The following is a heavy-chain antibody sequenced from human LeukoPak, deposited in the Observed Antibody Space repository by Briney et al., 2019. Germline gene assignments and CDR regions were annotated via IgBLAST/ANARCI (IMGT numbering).Heavy chain of an antibody. V-gene: IGHV4-30-4*01. CDR3: VRVQRDRYFDY. J-gene: IGHJ4*02. CDR1: GGSISSGGYY. Sequence: PSETLSLTCTVSGGSISSGGYYWNWIRQPPGKGLEWIGYIYYSGSTYYNPSLKSRVAISVDTSKHQFSLKLSSVTAADTAVYYCVRVQRDRYFDYWGQGTLVGVSS. CDR2: IYYSGST.